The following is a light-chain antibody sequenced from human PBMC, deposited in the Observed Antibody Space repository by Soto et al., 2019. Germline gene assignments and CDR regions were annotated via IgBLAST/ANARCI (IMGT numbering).Light chain of an antibody. J-gene: IGKJ5*01. Sequence: IVVTQSPGSLSLSPGERATLSCSPSQSVTSTYLAWHQQKPGQAPRPLIYGVSIRATGIPDRFSGSGSGTAFPLPISSLEPEDFAVYYCKQRSNGPITCGQGTR. CDR1: QSVTSTY. V-gene: IGKV3D-20*02. CDR3: KQRSNGPIT. CDR2: GVS.